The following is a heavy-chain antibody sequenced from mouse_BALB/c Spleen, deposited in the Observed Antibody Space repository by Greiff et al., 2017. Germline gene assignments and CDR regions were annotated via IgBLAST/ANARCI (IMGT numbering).Heavy chain of an antibody. V-gene: IGHV5-12-1*01. Sequence: EVQRVESGGGLVKPGGSLKLSCAASGFAFSSYDMSWVRQTPEKRLEWVAYISSGGGSTYYPDTVKGRFTISRDNAKNTLYLQMSSLKSEDTAMYYCARHGYGNYGAYWGQGTLVTVSA. CDR1: GFAFSSYD. J-gene: IGHJ3*01. CDR3: ARHGYGNYGAY. CDR2: ISSGGGST. D-gene: IGHD2-1*01.